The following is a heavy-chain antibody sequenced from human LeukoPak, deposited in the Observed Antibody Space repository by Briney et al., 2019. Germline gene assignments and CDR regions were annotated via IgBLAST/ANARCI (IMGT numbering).Heavy chain of an antibody. CDR1: GFTFSSYS. CDR3: ARGVGAIAGRSDF. V-gene: IGHV3-21*01. Sequence: GGSLRLSCAASGFTFSSYSMNWVRQAPGKGLEWVSSISSSSTYIYYADSLKGRSTISRDNAKNSLYLQMNSLRAEDTAVYYCARGVGAIAGRSDFWGQGTLVTVSS. CDR2: ISSSSTYI. J-gene: IGHJ4*02. D-gene: IGHD6-6*01.